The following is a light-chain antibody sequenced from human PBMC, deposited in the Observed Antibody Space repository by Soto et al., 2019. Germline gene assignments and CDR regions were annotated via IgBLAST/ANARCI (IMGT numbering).Light chain of an antibody. V-gene: IGLV2-8*01. CDR2: EVN. Sequence: QSVLTQPPSASGSPGQSVTISCTGTSSDVGGYNFVSWYQQHAGKVPRLMIYEVNKRPSGVPDRFSGSKSGNTASLTVSGLQPEDEADYYCSSYAGTSYVFGTGTKVPV. CDR3: SSYAGTSYV. J-gene: IGLJ1*01. CDR1: SSDVGGYNF.